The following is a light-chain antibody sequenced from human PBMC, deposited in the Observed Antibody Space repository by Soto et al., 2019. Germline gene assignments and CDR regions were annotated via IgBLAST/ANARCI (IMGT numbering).Light chain of an antibody. CDR3: QQYYSYPGT. CDR2: AAS. J-gene: IGKJ1*01. V-gene: IGKV1-8*01. Sequence: IQLTQSPSLLSASVRDRVTITCRASQGISSYLALYQQKPGKAPKLLIYAASTLQSGVPSRFSGSGSGTDFTLTISCLQSEDFATYYCQQYYSYPGTFGQGTKVDIK. CDR1: QGISSY.